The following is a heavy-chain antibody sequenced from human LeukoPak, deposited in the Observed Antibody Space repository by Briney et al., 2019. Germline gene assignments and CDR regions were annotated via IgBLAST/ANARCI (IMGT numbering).Heavy chain of an antibody. J-gene: IGHJ6*03. CDR1: GGSISTHF. V-gene: IGHV4-39*01. CDR3: ARHPNYMDV. CDR2: IYYSGST. Sequence: SETLSLTCTVSGGSISTHFWSWIRQPPGKGLEWIGSIYYSGSTYYNPSLKSRVTISVDTSKNQFSLKLSSVTAADTAVYYCARHPNYMDVWGKGTTVTVSS.